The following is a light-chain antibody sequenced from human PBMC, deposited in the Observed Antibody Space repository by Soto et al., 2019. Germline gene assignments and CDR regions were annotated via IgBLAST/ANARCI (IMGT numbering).Light chain of an antibody. CDR2: VNSDGRH. CDR3: QTWGTGIRV. J-gene: IGLJ1*01. CDR1: SGHSNYV. Sequence: QPVLTQSPSASASLGASVKLTCTLSSGHSNYVIAWHQQQPEKGPRYLMSVNSDGRHSKGDGIPDRFSGSSSGAERYLTISSLQSEDEGDYYCQTWGTGIRVFGTGTKLTVL. V-gene: IGLV4-69*01.